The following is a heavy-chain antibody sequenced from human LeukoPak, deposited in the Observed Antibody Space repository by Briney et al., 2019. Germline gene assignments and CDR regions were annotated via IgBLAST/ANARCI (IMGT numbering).Heavy chain of an antibody. CDR2: IYSGGSA. V-gene: IGHV3-53*01. D-gene: IGHD6-19*01. CDR1: GFAVSSNY. J-gene: IGHJ4*02. CDR3: ARGPRIAVAGVFDY. Sequence: GGSLRLSCAASGFAVSSNYMSWVRQAPGKGLEWVSVIYSGGSAYYADSVKGRFTISRDNSKNTLYLQMNSLRAEDTAVYYCARGPRIAVAGVFDYWGQGTLVTVSS.